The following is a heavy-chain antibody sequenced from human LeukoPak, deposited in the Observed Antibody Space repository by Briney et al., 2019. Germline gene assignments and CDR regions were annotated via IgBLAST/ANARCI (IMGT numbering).Heavy chain of an antibody. J-gene: IGHJ4*02. CDR1: GGSIRSSSYY. Sequence: SETLSLTCTVPGGSIRSSSYYWGWIRQPPGKGLEWIGSIYYSGSTYYNPSLKSRVTVSVDTPRNQFSLRLNSVTAADTAVYYCARLVGATTLDYWGQGTLVTVSS. CDR2: IYYSGST. D-gene: IGHD1-26*01. V-gene: IGHV4-39*01. CDR3: ARLVGATTLDY.